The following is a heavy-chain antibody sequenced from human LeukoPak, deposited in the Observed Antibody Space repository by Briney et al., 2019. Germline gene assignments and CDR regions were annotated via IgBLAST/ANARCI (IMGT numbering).Heavy chain of an antibody. D-gene: IGHD2-15*01. J-gene: IGHJ4*02. CDR2: ISGDGVTT. CDR1: GFTFRSHA. Sequence: GGSLRLSCAASGFTFRSHAMSWVRQAPGKGLEWVSAISGDGVTTYYADYVKGRFTISRDDSRNMAYLQMNSLKTEDTAVYYCAAYCSVVDCHGEWGQGTLVTVSS. V-gene: IGHV3-23*01. CDR3: AAYCSVVDCHGE.